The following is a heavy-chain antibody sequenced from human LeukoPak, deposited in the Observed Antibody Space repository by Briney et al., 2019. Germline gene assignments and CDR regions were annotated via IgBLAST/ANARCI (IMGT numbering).Heavy chain of an antibody. Sequence: GGSLRLPCAASGFIFSAYGMHWVRQAPGKGLEWLAVIWYDGSSKYYSDSVKGRFTISRDNSKNTLYMQMNNLRVEDTAVYFCARDNRYTGSYLDAFDIWGQGTLATVSS. J-gene: IGHJ3*02. D-gene: IGHD1-26*01. CDR3: ARDNRYTGSYLDAFDI. V-gene: IGHV3-33*01. CDR2: IWYDGSSK. CDR1: GFIFSAYG.